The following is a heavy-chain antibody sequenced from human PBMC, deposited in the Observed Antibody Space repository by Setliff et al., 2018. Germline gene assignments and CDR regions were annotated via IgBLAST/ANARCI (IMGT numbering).Heavy chain of an antibody. Sequence: PSETLSLTCTVSGGSISSSTFYWGWIRQSPGKGLEWIGSLYYSGSTYYNPSLKSRLVISLDTSKNQFSLKLDSVTAADTATYYCGRSSDGALDYWGQGTLVTVSS. J-gene: IGHJ4*02. CDR3: GRSSDGALDY. CDR2: LYYSGST. V-gene: IGHV4-39*07. CDR1: GGSISSSTFY.